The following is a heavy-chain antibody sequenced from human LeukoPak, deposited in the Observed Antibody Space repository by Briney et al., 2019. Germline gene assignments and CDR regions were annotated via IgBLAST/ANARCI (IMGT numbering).Heavy chain of an antibody. D-gene: IGHD2-2*02. Sequence: SETLSLTCTVSGDSISSYYWSWIRQPPGKGLEWIGYIYYSGSTNYNPSLKSRVTISVDRSKNQFSLKLSSVTAADTAVYYCARGRYCSSTSCYSWFDPWGQGTLVTVSS. J-gene: IGHJ5*02. V-gene: IGHV4-59*12. CDR2: IYYSGST. CDR3: ARGRYCSSTSCYSWFDP. CDR1: GDSISSYY.